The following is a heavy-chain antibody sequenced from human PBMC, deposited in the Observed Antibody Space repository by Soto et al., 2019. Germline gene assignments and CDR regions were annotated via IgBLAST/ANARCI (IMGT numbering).Heavy chain of an antibody. Sequence: QITLKESGPTLVNPTESLTLTCSFSGFSLTSRPMGVGWIRQSPGKALECLALIYWDNDKRYSPSLRNRPAISTGTSNNWVALTTTKVDPMATAKYYRAHRRVWIDWNDGDFDFWGEGTRVTV. J-gene: IGHJ4*02. V-gene: IGHV2-5*02. CDR3: AHRRVWIDWNDGDFDF. D-gene: IGHD1-1*01. CDR1: GFSLTSRPMG. CDR2: IYWDNDK.